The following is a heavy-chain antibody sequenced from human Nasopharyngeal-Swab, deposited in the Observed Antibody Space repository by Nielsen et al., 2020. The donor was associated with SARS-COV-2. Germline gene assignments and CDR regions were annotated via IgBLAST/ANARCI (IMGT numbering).Heavy chain of an antibody. D-gene: IGHD6-13*01. CDR1: EFTFSTYS. Sequence: GGSLRLSCAASEFTFSTYSMHWVRQAPGKGLEWISYISSGGSATHYADSVKGRFAISRDNPKNSLYLQMYSLRAEDTAVHYCARAAAGTSYYYGMDVWGQGTTVTVSS. V-gene: IGHV3-48*04. CDR2: ISSGGSAT. J-gene: IGHJ6*02. CDR3: ARAAAGTSYYYGMDV.